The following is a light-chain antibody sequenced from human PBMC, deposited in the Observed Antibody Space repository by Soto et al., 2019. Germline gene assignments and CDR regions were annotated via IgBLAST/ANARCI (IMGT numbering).Light chain of an antibody. V-gene: IGLV4-60*02. CDR1: SGHSTYI. CDR3: ETWVSNTYV. J-gene: IGLJ1*01. Sequence: QLVLTQSSSASASLGSSVKLTCTLSSGHSTYIIAWHQQQPGKAPRYLMKLEGRGSYKKGSGVPDRFSGSSSGADRYLTISNLQFEDEADYYCETWVSNTYVFGTGTKVTVL. CDR2: LEGRGSY.